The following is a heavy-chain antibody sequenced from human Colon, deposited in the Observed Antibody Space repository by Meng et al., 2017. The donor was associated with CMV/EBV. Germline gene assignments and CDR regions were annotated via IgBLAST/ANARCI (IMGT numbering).Heavy chain of an antibody. CDR1: GYSVSDKY. CDR2: IKPNSDVT. J-gene: IGHJ4*02. Sequence: ASVKVSCKASGYSVSDKYLQWVRQAPGQGLEWMGWIKPNSDVTNYAKRFQGRVSMTRDTSINTTYMELSSLRSDDTAVYYCAILTVAAPFDYWGQGTLVTVSS. D-gene: IGHD4-11*01. CDR3: AILTVAAPFDY. V-gene: IGHV1-2*02.